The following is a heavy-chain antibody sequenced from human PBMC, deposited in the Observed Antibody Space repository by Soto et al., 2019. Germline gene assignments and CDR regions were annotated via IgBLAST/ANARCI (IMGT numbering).Heavy chain of an antibody. CDR3: ARGVGSGSYYTQYNWCDP. CDR2: INVYNGNT. V-gene: IGHV1-18*01. CDR1: GYTFTNYG. D-gene: IGHD3-10*01. Sequence: QVQLVQSGGEVKKPGASVKVSCKASGYTFTNYGISWVRQAPGQGLEWMGWINVYNGNTKYAQKVQGRVTMTTDTSTSTAYMELRSLRSDDTAVYYCARGVGSGSYYTQYNWCDPWGQGTLVTVSS. J-gene: IGHJ5*02.